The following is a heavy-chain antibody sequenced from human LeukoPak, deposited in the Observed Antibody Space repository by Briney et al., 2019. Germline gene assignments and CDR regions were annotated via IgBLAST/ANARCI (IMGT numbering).Heavy chain of an antibody. CDR2: IYYSGST. CDR1: GRSISSYY. D-gene: IGHD1-26*01. CDR3: ARQTRGSYYGY. Sequence: SETLSLTCTVSGRSISSYYWSWIRRPPGKGLEWIGYIYYSGSTNYNPSLKSRVTISVDTSKNQFSLKLSSVTAADTAVYYCARQTRGSYYGYWGQGTLVTVSS. J-gene: IGHJ4*02. V-gene: IGHV4-59*08.